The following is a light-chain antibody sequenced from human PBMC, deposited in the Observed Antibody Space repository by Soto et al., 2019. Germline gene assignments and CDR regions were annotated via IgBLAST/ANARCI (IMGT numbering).Light chain of an antibody. CDR1: SSDVGGYNY. CDR2: AVS. V-gene: IGLV2-14*01. Sequence: QSALTQPASGSGSPGQSITISCTGTSSDVGGYNYVSWYQQHPGKAPKLMLYAVSHRPSGVSNRFSGPKSGNTASLTISGLQAEDEAQYYCSSYTSSSTLLYVFGTGTKVTVL. CDR3: SSYTSSSTLLYV. J-gene: IGLJ1*01.